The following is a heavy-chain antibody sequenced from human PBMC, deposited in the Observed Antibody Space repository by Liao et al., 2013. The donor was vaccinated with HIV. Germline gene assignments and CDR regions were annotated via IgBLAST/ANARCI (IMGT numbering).Heavy chain of an antibody. Sequence: QVQLQESGPGLVKPSETLSLTCTVSGGSISGYYWSWIRQPAGKGLEWIGRIYSSGSTKYNPSLASQVTMSVDTSMNQFSLTLTSVTAADTAVYYCARDQGRGGWFFGPFDHWGQGALVTVSS. V-gene: IGHV4-4*07. D-gene: IGHD2-15*01. J-gene: IGHJ4*02. CDR3: ARDQGRGGWFFGPFDH. CDR1: GGSISGYY. CDR2: IYSSGST.